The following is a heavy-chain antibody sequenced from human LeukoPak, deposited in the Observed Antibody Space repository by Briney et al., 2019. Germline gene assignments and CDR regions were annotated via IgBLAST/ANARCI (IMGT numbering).Heavy chain of an antibody. J-gene: IGHJ4*02. CDR3: ARCPNYDILTGYCYYFDY. D-gene: IGHD3-9*01. Sequence: GASVKVSCEASGYTFTSYGISWVRQAPGQGLEWMGWINAYNENTNYAQKFQGRVTMTTDTYTSTAYMELRSLRSNDTAVYYCARCPNYDILTGYCYYFDYWGQGTLVTVSS. CDR2: INAYNENT. V-gene: IGHV1-18*01. CDR1: GYTFTSYG.